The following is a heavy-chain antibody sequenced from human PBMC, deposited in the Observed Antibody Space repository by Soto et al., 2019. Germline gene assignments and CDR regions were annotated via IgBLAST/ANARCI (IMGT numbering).Heavy chain of an antibody. CDR2: ISYDGSNK. Sequence: HPGGSLRLSCAASGFTFSSYGMHWVRQAPGKGLEWVAVISYDGSNKYYADSVKGRFTISRDNSKNTLYLQMNSLRAEDTAVYYCATEGVVGPQPYYFDYWGQGTLVTVSS. V-gene: IGHV3-30*03. CDR3: ATEGVVGPQPYYFDY. J-gene: IGHJ4*02. D-gene: IGHD1-26*01. CDR1: GFTFSSYG.